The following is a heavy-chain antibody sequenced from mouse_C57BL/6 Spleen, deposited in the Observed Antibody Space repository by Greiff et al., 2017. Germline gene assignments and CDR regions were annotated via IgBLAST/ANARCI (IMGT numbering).Heavy chain of an antibody. D-gene: IGHD1-1*01. CDR3: ARGPLRYLY. V-gene: IGHV1-76*01. J-gene: IGHJ2*01. CDR2: IYPGSGNT. Sequence: VQLQQSGAELVRPGASVKLSCKASGYTFTDYYINWVKQRPGQGLEWIARIYPGSGNTYYNEKFKGKATLTAEKSSSTAYMQLSSLTSEDSAVYFCARGPLRYLYWGQGTTLTVSS. CDR1: GYTFTDYY.